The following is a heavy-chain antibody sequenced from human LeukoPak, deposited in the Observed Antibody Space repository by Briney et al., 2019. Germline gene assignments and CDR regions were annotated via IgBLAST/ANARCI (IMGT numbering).Heavy chain of an antibody. CDR2: IDLRENT. V-gene: IGHV4-30-2*01. D-gene: IGHD5-18*01. Sequence: PSQTLSLTCAVSGGSINSDDDSWTWLRQPPGKGLEWIGYIDLRENTYYNQSLGSRVSISLDRSRNQFSLKLRTVTAADTAAYYCAGLGFGYVFDPWGQGTLVSVSS. J-gene: IGHJ5*02. CDR3: AGLGFGYVFDP. CDR1: GGSINSDDDS.